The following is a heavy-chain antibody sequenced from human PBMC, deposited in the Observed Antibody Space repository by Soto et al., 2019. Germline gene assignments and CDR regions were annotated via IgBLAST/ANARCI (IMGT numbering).Heavy chain of an antibody. CDR1: GASISSSDYF. CDR3: ARLIVGATRHTDFDY. J-gene: IGHJ4*02. V-gene: IGHV4-39*01. Sequence: SETLSLTCTVSGASISSSDYFWGWIRQPPGKGPEWIASIHSSGGTYYSASLKSRSTISLDTPARQFSLKLTSVTAADAAVYYCARLIVGATRHTDFDYWGPGTLVTVSS. D-gene: IGHD1-26*01. CDR2: IHSSGGT.